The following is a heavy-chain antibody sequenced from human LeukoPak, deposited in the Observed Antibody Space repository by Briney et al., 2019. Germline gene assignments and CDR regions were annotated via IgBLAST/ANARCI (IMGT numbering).Heavy chain of an antibody. Sequence: ASVKVSCKAAGYTFTGNYMHWVRQAPGQGLEWMGRINPNSGGTNYAQKFQGRVTMTRDTSISTAYMELSRLRSDDTAVYYCATQYYYGSGSYSYYFDYWGQGTLVTVSS. CDR3: ATQYYYGSGSYSYYFDY. D-gene: IGHD3-10*01. CDR1: GYTFTGNY. J-gene: IGHJ4*02. CDR2: INPNSGGT. V-gene: IGHV1-2*06.